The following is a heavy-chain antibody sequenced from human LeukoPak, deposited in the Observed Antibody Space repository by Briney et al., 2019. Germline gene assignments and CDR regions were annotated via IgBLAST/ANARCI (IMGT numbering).Heavy chain of an antibody. CDR2: INHSGST. V-gene: IGHV4-34*01. CDR3: ARVRRVTIFGVARLLKDAFDI. CDR1: GGSFSGYY. D-gene: IGHD3-3*01. J-gene: IGHJ3*02. Sequence: KASETLSLTCAVYGGSFSGYYWSWIRQPPGKGLEWIGEINHSGSTNYNPSLKSRVTISVDTSKNQFSLKLSSVTAADTAVYYCARVRRVTIFGVARLLKDAFDIWGQGTMVTVSS.